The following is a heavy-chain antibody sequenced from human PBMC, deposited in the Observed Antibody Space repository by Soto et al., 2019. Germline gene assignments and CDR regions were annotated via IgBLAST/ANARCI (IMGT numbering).Heavy chain of an antibody. CDR2: ITAYNGNT. CDR1: GYTFTSYG. CDR3: ARDRGYYDSSGYYPYYYYGMDV. Sequence: ASVKVSCKDSGYTFTSYGISWVRQAPGQGLEWMGWITAYNGNTNYAQKLQGRVTMTTDTSTSTAYMELRSLRSDDTAVYYCARDRGYYDSSGYYPYYYYGMDVCGQGTKVTVSS. J-gene: IGHJ6*01. D-gene: IGHD3-22*01. V-gene: IGHV1-18*01.